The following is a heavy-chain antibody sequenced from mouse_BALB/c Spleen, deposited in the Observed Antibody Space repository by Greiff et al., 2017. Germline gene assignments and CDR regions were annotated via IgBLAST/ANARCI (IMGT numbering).Heavy chain of an antibody. CDR1: GYTFTSYW. J-gene: IGHJ2*01. CDR2: INPSNGRT. D-gene: IGHD2-1*01. Sequence: QVQLQQPGAELVKPGASVKLSCKASGYTFTSYWMHWVKQRPGQGLEWIGEINPSNGRTNYNEKFKSKATLTVDKSSSTAYMQLSSLTSEDSAVYYCVYYGNSYFDYWGQGTTLTGSS. V-gene: IGHV1S81*02. CDR3: VYYGNSYFDY.